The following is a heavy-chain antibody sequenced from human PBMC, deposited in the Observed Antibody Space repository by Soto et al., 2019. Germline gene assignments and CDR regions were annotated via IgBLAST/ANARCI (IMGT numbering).Heavy chain of an antibody. CDR3: AHGRHYGGNSGFDY. D-gene: IGHD4-17*01. V-gene: IGHV2-5*02. Sequence: QITLKESGPTLVKPTQTLTLTPPPPPPPLSTNGVGVGWIRQPPGKALEWLALIYWDDDKRYSPSLKSRLTITKDTSKNQVVLTMTNMDPVDTATYYCAHGRHYGGNSGFDYWGQGTLVTVSS. CDR2: IYWDDDK. CDR1: PPPLSTNGVG. J-gene: IGHJ4*02.